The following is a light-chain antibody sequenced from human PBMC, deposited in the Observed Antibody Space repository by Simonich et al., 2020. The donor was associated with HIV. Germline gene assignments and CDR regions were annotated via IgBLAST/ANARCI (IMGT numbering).Light chain of an antibody. V-gene: IGKV1-9*01. CDR1: QSISRY. J-gene: IGKJ4*01. Sequence: DIQMTQSPSSLSASVGDRVTITCRASQSISRYLNWYQQKPGEAPKLLIYAASTLQSGVPSRFSGSGSGTEFTLTISSLQPEDLATYYCQQLNSYPRALTFGGGTKVEIK. CDR2: AAS. CDR3: QQLNSYPRALT.